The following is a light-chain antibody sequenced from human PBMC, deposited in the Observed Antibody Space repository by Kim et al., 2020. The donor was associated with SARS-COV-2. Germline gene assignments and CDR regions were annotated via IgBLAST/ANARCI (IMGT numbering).Light chain of an antibody. CDR2: GAS. CDR1: QTVSNN. J-gene: IGKJ1*01. Sequence: EIVMTQSPATLSVSPGERVTLSCRASQTVSNNLAWYQQKLGQAPRLLIYGASTRATGIPARFSGSGSGTEFTLTISSLQSEDFAVYYCQQYNNWPLTFGQGTKVDIK. CDR3: QQYNNWPLT. V-gene: IGKV3-15*01.